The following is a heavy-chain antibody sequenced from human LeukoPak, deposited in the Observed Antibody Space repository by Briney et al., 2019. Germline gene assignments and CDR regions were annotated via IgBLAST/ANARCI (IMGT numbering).Heavy chain of an antibody. V-gene: IGHV1-69-2*01. CDR2: VDPEDGET. Sequence: ASVKISCKTSGYTFSDYYIHWVQQAHGKGLEWMGRVDPEDGETSFAGKFQGRVTITADTSTDTAYMELSSLRPEDTAMYYCASAVAGAMDYWGQGTLVTVSS. D-gene: IGHD6-19*01. J-gene: IGHJ4*02. CDR3: ASAVAGAMDY. CDR1: GYTFSDYY.